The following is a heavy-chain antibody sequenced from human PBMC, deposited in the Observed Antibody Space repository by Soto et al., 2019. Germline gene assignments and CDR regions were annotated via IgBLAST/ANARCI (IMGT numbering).Heavy chain of an antibody. Sequence: EVQLLESGGGLVQPGWSLRLSCAASGFTFSSYAMSWVRQAPGKGLEWVSAISGSGGSTYYADSVKGRFTISRDNSKNTLYLQMNSLRAEDTAVYYCAKGLWFGELLSAIDYWGQGTLVTVSS. J-gene: IGHJ4*02. V-gene: IGHV3-23*01. CDR3: AKGLWFGELLSAIDY. D-gene: IGHD3-10*01. CDR1: GFTFSSYA. CDR2: ISGSGGST.